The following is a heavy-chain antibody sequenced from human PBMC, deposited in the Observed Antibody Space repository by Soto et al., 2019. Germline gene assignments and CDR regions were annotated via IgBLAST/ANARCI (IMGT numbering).Heavy chain of an antibody. CDR1: GGTFTNYA. Sequence: VQLVQSGAEVKKPGSSVKVSCKASGGTFTNYAFSWVRQAPGQGLEWLGGIIPIFGTADYAQKFQGRVTATADESTSTAHMELSSLRSEDRAVYYCASWLKEAGIGGIYYSVMDVWGQGTTVTVSS. CDR2: IIPIFGTA. J-gene: IGHJ6*02. CDR3: ASWLKEAGIGGIYYSVMDV. V-gene: IGHV1-69*13. D-gene: IGHD1-1*01.